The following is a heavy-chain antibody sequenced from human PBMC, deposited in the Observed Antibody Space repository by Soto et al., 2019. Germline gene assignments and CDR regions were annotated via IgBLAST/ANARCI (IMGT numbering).Heavy chain of an antibody. J-gene: IGHJ4*02. CDR1: GGSISSGGYS. D-gene: IGHD3-22*01. V-gene: IGHV4-30-2*01. CDR2: IYHSGST. CDR3: ARGGVDYYDSSGYYFSPYYFDY. Sequence: SETLSLTCAVSGGSISSGGYSWSWIRQPPGKGLEWIGYIYHSGSTYYNPSLKSRVTISVDRSKNQFSLKLSSVTAADTAVYYCARGGVDYYDSSGYYFSPYYFDYWGQGTMVTVS.